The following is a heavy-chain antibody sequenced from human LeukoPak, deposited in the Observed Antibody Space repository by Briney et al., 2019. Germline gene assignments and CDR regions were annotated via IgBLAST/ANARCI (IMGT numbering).Heavy chain of an antibody. J-gene: IGHJ4*02. CDR1: GYSFTGYY. CDR2: INPNSGGP. V-gene: IGHV1-2*06. CDR3: ARGYSYDPNSFDY. D-gene: IGHD5-18*01. Sequence: EASVKVSCKASGYSFTGYYIHWVRQAPGQGLEWMGRINPNSGGPDYAQKFQGRVTMTRDTSISTAYLELSRLRNDDTAVYFCARGYSYDPNSFDYWGQGILVTVSS.